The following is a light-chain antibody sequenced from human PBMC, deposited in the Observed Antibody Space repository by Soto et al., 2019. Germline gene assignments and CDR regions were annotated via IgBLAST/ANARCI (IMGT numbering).Light chain of an antibody. J-gene: IGLJ1*01. CDR2: DVS. Sequence: QSALTHPPSVSGSPGQSVTISCTGTRRDVGDYEYVSWYLQHPGTAPKLLLSDVSRRHSGVPDRFSGSKSGNTASLTISGLQVDDDGDYYCCSYAGTSTYVIGTGTKLAVL. CDR3: CSYAGTSTYV. CDR1: RRDVGDYEY. V-gene: IGLV2-11*01.